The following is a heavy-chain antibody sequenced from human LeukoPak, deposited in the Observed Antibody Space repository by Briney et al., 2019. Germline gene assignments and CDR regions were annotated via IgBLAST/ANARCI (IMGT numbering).Heavy chain of an antibody. D-gene: IGHD3-10*01. J-gene: IGHJ4*02. Sequence: SETLSLTCTAAVGSIRGYHWSWIREPPGEGLEWIGYISYSGLTSYDPPLTSRIPISIDTSKNPFSLQLTRVTAADPAMYSCASQYRSGFDFWGQGTLVTVSS. CDR1: VGSIRGYH. CDR2: ISYSGLT. CDR3: ASQYRSGFDF. V-gene: IGHV4-59*01.